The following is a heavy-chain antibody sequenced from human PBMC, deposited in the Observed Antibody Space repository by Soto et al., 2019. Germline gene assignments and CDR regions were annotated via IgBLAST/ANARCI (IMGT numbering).Heavy chain of an antibody. V-gene: IGHV3-30*03. CDR3: ARGPSYSDSYFDY. D-gene: IGHD4-17*01. CDR2: ISYDGNNK. J-gene: IGHJ4*02. Sequence: LRVSCAASEFTISNYAMHRVRQTPGKGLQWLAVISYDGNNKYYADSVEGRFTISRDNSKNTVYLQMNSLRLEDTAVYYCARGPSYSDSYFDYWGQGTLVTVSS. CDR1: EFTISNYA.